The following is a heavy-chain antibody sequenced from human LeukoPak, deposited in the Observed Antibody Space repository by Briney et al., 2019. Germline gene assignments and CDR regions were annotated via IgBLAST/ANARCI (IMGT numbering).Heavy chain of an antibody. V-gene: IGHV3-7*01. CDR1: GFTFSSHW. D-gene: IGHD2-2*01. Sequence: PGGSLRLSCAASGFTFSSHWMSWVRQAPGKGLEWVANIKQDGSEKFYVDSVKGRFTISRDNAKNSLYLQINSLRAEDTAVYYCAKDTVQVGYCSSTSCAPFDYWGQGTLVTVSS. J-gene: IGHJ4*02. CDR3: AKDTVQVGYCSSTSCAPFDY. CDR2: IKQDGSEK.